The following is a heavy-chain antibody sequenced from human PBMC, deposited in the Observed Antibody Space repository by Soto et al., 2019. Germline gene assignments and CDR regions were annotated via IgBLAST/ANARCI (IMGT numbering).Heavy chain of an antibody. V-gene: IGHV4-30-4*01. D-gene: IGHD3-10*01. CDR3: ARDSGYYGSGSYYKSGGMDV. CDR1: GGSISSGDYY. Sequence: NPSETLSLTCTVSGGSISSGDYYWSWIRQPPGKGPEWIGYIYYSGSTYYNPSLKSRVTISVDTSKNQFSLKLSSVTAADTAVYYCARDSGYYGSGSYYKSGGMDVWGQGTTVTVSS. CDR2: IYYSGST. J-gene: IGHJ6*02.